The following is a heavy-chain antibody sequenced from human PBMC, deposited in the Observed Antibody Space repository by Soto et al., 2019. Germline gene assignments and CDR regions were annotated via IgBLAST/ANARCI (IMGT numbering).Heavy chain of an antibody. CDR3: ARGGWREDDFWSGYYPHDFYGMDV. CDR1: GFTFSSYS. J-gene: IGHJ6*02. V-gene: IGHV3-21*01. CDR2: ISSSSSYI. D-gene: IGHD3-3*01. Sequence: EVQLVESGGGLVKPGGSLRLSCAASGFTFSSYSMNWVRQAPGKGLEWVSSISSSSSYIYYADSVKGRFTISRDNAKNTLYLQMNSLRAEDTAVYYCARGGWREDDFWSGYYPHDFYGMDVWGQGTTVTVSS.